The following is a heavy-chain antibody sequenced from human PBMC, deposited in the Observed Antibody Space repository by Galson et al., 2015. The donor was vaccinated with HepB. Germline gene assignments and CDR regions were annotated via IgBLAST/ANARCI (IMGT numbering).Heavy chain of an antibody. Sequence: SLRLSCAASGFSFGGCAMSWVRQAPGKGLEWVSTIRGGGGSTYYAESVRGRFTISRDNSRNTLYLHMDGLRVEDTAMYFCAKDPDFDFYSGKSTTFDVWGRGTRVTVSS. CDR3: AKDPDFDFYSGKSTTFDV. CDR2: IRGGGGST. J-gene: IGHJ4*02. D-gene: IGHD3-3*01. CDR1: GFSFGGCA. V-gene: IGHV3-23*01.